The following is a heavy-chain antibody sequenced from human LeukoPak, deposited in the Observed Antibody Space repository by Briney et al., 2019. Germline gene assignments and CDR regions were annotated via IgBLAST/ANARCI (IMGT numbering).Heavy chain of an antibody. V-gene: IGHV1-46*01. Sequence: ASVKVSCKASGYTFTSYYMHWVRQAPGQGLEWMGIINPSGDSTSYEQRFQGRLTMTRDTSTNTVYMELSSLRSEDTAVYYCARHPSPQLHHFDYWGQGTLVTVSS. J-gene: IGHJ4*02. CDR3: ARHPSPQLHHFDY. CDR1: GYTFTSYY. D-gene: IGHD2-2*01. CDR2: INPSGDST.